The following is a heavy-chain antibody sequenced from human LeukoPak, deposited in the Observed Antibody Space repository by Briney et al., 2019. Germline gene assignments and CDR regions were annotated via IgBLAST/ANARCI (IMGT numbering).Heavy chain of an antibody. CDR1: GASISSYF. Sequence: SETLSLTCTVSGASISSYFWSWIRQPAGTGLEWIGRIYTTGSTNHNPSLKSRVTMSVDTSKNQFSLKLSSVTAADTAIYYCARYDGSGYNRDWGQGTLVTVSS. J-gene: IGHJ4*02. CDR2: IYTTGST. D-gene: IGHD3-22*01. CDR3: ARYDGSGYNRD. V-gene: IGHV4-4*07.